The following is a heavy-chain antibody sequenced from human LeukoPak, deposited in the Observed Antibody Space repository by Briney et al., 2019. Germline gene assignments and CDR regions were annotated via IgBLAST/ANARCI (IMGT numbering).Heavy chain of an antibody. Sequence: GRSLRLSCAASGFTFSSYGMPWVRQAPGKGLEWVAVIWYDGSNKYYADSVKGRFTISRDNSKNTLYLQMNSLRAEDTAVYYCAREKWLRFSDPWGQGTLVTVSS. J-gene: IGHJ5*02. CDR3: AREKWLRFSDP. D-gene: IGHD5-12*01. V-gene: IGHV3-33*01. CDR1: GFTFSSYG. CDR2: IWYDGSNK.